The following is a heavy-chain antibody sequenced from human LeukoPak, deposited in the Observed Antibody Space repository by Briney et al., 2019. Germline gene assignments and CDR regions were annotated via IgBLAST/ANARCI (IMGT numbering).Heavy chain of an antibody. CDR2: INHSGST. J-gene: IGHJ5*02. D-gene: IGHD6-13*01. V-gene: IGHV4-34*01. Sequence: SETLSLTCAVYGGSFSGYYWSWIRQPPGKGLEWVGEINHSGSTNYNPSIKSRVTILVDTSKNHFSLNLISVTAADTAVYYCARLYIGGYSRSTNYNWFDPWGQGTLVTVST. CDR1: GGSFSGYY. CDR3: ARLYIGGYSRSTNYNWFDP.